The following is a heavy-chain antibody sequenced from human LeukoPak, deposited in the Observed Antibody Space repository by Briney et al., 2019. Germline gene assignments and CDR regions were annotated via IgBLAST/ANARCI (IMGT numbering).Heavy chain of an antibody. D-gene: IGHD6-13*01. J-gene: IGHJ4*02. CDR1: GGTFSSYA. Sequence: SVKVSCKASGGTFSSYAISWVRQALGQGLEWMGRIIPIFGTANYAQKFQGRVTITTDESTSTAYMELSSLRSEDTAVYYCARRAAAGSWYFDYWGQGTLVTVSS. CDR3: ARRAAAGSWYFDY. CDR2: IIPIFGTA. V-gene: IGHV1-69*05.